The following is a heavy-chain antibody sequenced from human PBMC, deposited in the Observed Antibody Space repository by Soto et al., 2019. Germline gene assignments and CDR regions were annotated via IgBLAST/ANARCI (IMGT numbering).Heavy chain of an antibody. J-gene: IGHJ4*02. CDR1: GFTFSSYA. CDR2: ISGSGGST. Sequence: GGSLRLSCAASGFTFSSYAMSWVRQAPGKGLEWVSAISGSGGSTYYADSVKGRFTISRDNSKNTLYLPMNSLRAEDTAVYYCAKSGEPSKRYNWNYDYFDYWGQGTLVTVSS. V-gene: IGHV3-23*01. D-gene: IGHD1-7*01. CDR3: AKSGEPSKRYNWNYDYFDY.